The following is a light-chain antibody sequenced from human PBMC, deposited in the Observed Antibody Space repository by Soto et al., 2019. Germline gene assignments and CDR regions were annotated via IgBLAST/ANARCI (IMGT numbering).Light chain of an antibody. V-gene: IGKV3-15*01. CDR2: GAS. CDR1: QSISSSY. CDR3: QQYNNWPRT. J-gene: IGKJ1*01. Sequence: EIVLTQSPGTLSLSPGERATLSCRASQSISSSYLAWYQQKPGQAPRLLIYGASTRATGIPASFSGSGSGTEFTLTINSLQSDDFAVYYCQQYNNWPRTFGQGTKVDIK.